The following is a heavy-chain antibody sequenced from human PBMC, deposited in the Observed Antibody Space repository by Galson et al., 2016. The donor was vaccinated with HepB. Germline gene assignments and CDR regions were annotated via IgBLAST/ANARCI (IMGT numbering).Heavy chain of an antibody. V-gene: IGHV5-51*01. D-gene: IGHD6-6*01. Sequence: QSGAEVKKPGESLKISCKGSGYSFTSYWIGWVRQMPGKGLEWMGIIYPGDSDSRYSPSFQGQVTFSAVKSISTAFLQWSSLKAADTAMYYCARRMRYSSSAFDYWGQGTLVTVSP. CDR1: GYSFTSYW. CDR2: IYPGDSDS. J-gene: IGHJ4*02. CDR3: ARRMRYSSSAFDY.